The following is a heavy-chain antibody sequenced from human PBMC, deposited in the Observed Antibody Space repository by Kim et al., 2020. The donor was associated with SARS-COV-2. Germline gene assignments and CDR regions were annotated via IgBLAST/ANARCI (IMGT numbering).Heavy chain of an antibody. J-gene: IGHJ4*02. V-gene: IGHV4-34*01. Sequence: SETLSLTCAVSGGSFSGYYWSWIRQPPGKGLEWIGEINHSGSTNYNPSLKSRVTISVDTSKNQFSLKLSSVTAADTAVYYCARGPATVVTRTPIDYWGQGTLVTVSS. CDR3: ARGPATVVTRTPIDY. CDR2: INHSGST. CDR1: GGSFSGYY. D-gene: IGHD4-17*01.